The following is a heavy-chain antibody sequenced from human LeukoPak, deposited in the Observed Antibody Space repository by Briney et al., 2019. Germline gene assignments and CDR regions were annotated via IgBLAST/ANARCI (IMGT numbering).Heavy chain of an antibody. CDR2: TYYRSKWYN. CDR1: GDSVSSNSAA. CDR3: ARDRRSSWSTRGGENWFDP. D-gene: IGHD6-13*01. Sequence: SQTLSLTCAISGDSVSSNSAAWNWIRQSPSRGLEWLGRTYYRSKWYNDYAVSVKSRITINPDTSKNQFSLQLNSVTPEDTAVYYCARDRRSSWSTRGGENWFDPWGQGTLVTVSS. V-gene: IGHV6-1*01. J-gene: IGHJ5*02.